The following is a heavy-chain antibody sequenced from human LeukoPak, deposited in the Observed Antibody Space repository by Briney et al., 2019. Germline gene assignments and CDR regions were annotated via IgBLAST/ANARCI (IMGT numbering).Heavy chain of an antibody. D-gene: IGHD5-12*01. CDR3: ARDLEMATIFPIFDY. V-gene: IGHV3-11*01. J-gene: IGHJ4*02. CDR2: ISSSGSTI. Sequence: SLRLSCAXXXFTFSDYYMSWIRQAPGKGLEWVSYISSSGSTIYYADSVKGRFTISRDNAKNSLYLQMNSLRAEDTAVYYCARDLEMATIFPIFDYWGQGTLVTVSS. CDR1: XFTFSDYY.